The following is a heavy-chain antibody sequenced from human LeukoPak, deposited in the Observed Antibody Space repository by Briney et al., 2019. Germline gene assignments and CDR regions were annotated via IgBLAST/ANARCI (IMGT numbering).Heavy chain of an antibody. CDR1: GYTFTGYY. CDR2: INPNSGGT. Sequence: ASVKVSCKASGYTFTGYYMHWVRQAPGQGLEWMGWINPNSGGTNYAQKFQGRVTMTRDTSISTAYMELSRLRSDDTAVYYCARGGGYCSSTSCYGPDNWFDPWGQGTLVTVSS. V-gene: IGHV1-2*02. D-gene: IGHD2-2*01. J-gene: IGHJ5*02. CDR3: ARGGGYCSSTSCYGPDNWFDP.